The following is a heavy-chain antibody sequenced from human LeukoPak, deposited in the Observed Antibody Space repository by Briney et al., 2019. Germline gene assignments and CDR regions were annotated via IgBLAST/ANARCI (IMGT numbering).Heavy chain of an antibody. CDR1: GYTFTGYY. J-gene: IGHJ4*01. D-gene: IGHD6-13*01. CDR2: INPNSGGT. CDR3: ATDLGSSWIY. V-gene: IGHV1-2*02. Sequence: ASVKVSCKASGYTFTGYYLHWVRQGPGQGLEWMGWINPNSGGTNYAQKFQGRVTMTRDTSISTAYMELSRLSSDDTAVYYCATDLGSSWIYWGQGTLVTVSS.